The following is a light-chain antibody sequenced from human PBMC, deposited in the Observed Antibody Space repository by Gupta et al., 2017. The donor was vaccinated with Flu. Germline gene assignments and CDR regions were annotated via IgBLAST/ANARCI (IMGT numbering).Light chain of an antibody. V-gene: IGLV2-11*01. Sequence: SALTQPRPVSGSPGQSVTISCTGTSSDVGDNNYVSWYQQHPGKAPELMIYDVTRRPSGVPDRFSGSKSGNTASLTISGLQAEDEADYYCCSYAGSYTVFGGGTKLTVL. CDR2: DVT. CDR1: SSDVGDNNY. J-gene: IGLJ2*01. CDR3: CSYAGSYTV.